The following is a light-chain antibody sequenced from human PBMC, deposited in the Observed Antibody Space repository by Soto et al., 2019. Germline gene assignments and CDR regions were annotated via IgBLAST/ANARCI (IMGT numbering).Light chain of an antibody. J-gene: IGLJ2*01. Sequence: QSVLTQPASVSGSPGQSITISCTATSSDVGDYNYVSWYQQYPGKAPKLVIYEVFNRPSGVSHRFSGSKSDNTASLIISGLQTEDEADYYCSSYTSSATLVFGGGTK. V-gene: IGLV2-14*01. CDR3: SSYTSSATLV. CDR1: SSDVGDYNY. CDR2: EVF.